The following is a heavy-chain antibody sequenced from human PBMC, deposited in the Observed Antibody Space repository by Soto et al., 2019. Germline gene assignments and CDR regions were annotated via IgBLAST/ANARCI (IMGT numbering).Heavy chain of an antibody. V-gene: IGHV3-15*07. Sequence: GGSLRLSCAASGFTFNTAWMNWVRQTPGKGLEWVGRIKSKGNGGTIDYAAPVKGRFTISRDDSKNTLYLAMNSLNTEDTAVKYCPADFPDWGAYALDNWGQGILVTVSS. D-gene: IGHD3-16*01. CDR3: PADFPDWGAYALDN. CDR2: IKSKGNGGTI. CDR1: GFTFNTAW. J-gene: IGHJ4*02.